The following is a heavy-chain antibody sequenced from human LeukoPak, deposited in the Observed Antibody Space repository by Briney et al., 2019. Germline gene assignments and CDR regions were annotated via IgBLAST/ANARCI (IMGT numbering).Heavy chain of an antibody. V-gene: IGHV4-34*01. D-gene: IGHD3-10*01. CDR3: ARVGGPPDY. Sequence: PSETLSLTCAVYGGSFSGYYWSWIRQPPGKGLEWIGEINHSGSTNYNPSLKSRVTISVDTSKNQFSLKLSSVTAADTAVYYCARVGGPPDYWGRGTLVTVSS. J-gene: IGHJ4*02. CDR1: GGSFSGYY. CDR2: INHSGST.